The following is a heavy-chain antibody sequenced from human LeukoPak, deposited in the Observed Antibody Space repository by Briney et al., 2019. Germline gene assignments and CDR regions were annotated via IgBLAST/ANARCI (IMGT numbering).Heavy chain of an antibody. Sequence: ASAKVSCKASGYTFTSYGISWVRQAPGQGLEWMGWISAYNGNTNYAQKLQGRVTMTTDTSTSTAYMELRSLRSDDKAVYYCAREERGYSYGYGGFDPWGQGTLVTVSS. CDR1: GYTFTSYG. CDR2: ISAYNGNT. CDR3: AREERGYSYGYGGFDP. V-gene: IGHV1-18*01. J-gene: IGHJ5*02. D-gene: IGHD5-18*01.